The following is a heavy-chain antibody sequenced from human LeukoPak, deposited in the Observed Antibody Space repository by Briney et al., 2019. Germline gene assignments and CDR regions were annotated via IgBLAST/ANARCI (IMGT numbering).Heavy chain of an antibody. CDR2: INPSGGST. CDR1: GYTFTSYY. CDR3: AREMATILFDY. J-gene: IGHJ4*02. V-gene: IGHV1-46*01. Sequence: ASVKVSCKASGYTFTSYYIHWVRQAPGQGLEWMGIINPSGGSTSYAQKFQGRVTMTRDMSTSTVYMELSSLRSEDTAVYYCAREMATILFDYWGQGTLVTVSS. D-gene: IGHD5-24*01.